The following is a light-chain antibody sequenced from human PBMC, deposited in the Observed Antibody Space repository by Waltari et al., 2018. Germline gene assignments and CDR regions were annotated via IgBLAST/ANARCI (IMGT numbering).Light chain of an antibody. CDR3: QQWNDWPRT. CDR1: QNIGRT. CDR2: RAS. V-gene: IGKV3-15*01. J-gene: IGKJ1*01. Sequence: ETVMTQSPDTLSVSPGERATLSCRASQNIGRTLAWYQHKPGQAPRLLVYRASTRATGVPDMFSGGGSGTDFTLTISSLQSEDFAVYFCQQWNDWPRTFGQGTKVEIK.